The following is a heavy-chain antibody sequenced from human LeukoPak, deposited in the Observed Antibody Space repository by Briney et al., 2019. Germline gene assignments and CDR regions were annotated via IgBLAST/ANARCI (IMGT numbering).Heavy chain of an antibody. CDR3: ARVVAVTWGAFDI. Sequence: GGSLRLSCAASGFTFTTYSMTWVRQAPGKGLEWVSIISSGSSAIFYADALKGRFTISRDDAKNLLYLDMNSLRAEDTAVYYCARVVAVTWGAFDIWGQGTMVTVSS. CDR1: GFTFTTYS. D-gene: IGHD2-15*01. CDR2: ISSGSSAI. V-gene: IGHV3-21*01. J-gene: IGHJ3*02.